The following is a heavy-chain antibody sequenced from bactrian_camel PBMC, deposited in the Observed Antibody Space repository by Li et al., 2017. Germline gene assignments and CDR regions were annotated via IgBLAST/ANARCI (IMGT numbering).Heavy chain of an antibody. D-gene: IGHD3*01. Sequence: VQLAESGGGWVQPGGSLTLSCAASGFTFSRYPMTWVRQAPGKGLEWVSGVNSGGGSTSYADSVKGRFTIGQDNAKNTVYLQMNSLKPEDTAMYYCAAYRALFVGCRQWADQYQYNYWGQGTQVTVS. CDR2: VNSGGGST. CDR1: GFTFSRYP. V-gene: IGHV3S42*01. CDR3: AAYRALFVGCRQWADQYQYNY. J-gene: IGHJ4*01.